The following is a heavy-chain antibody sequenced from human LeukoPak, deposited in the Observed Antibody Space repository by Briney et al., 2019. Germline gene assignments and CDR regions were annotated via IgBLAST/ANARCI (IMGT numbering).Heavy chain of an antibody. CDR3: TRGPEWFGVNVDY. D-gene: IGHD3-10*01. Sequence: ASVKVSCKASGYTFTSYGINWVRQAPGQGLEGMGWISAYNGNTKYAQKLQGRVTMTTDTSTSTAHMELRSLRTDDTAVYYCTRGPEWFGVNVDYWGQGTLVTVSS. V-gene: IGHV1-18*01. J-gene: IGHJ4*02. CDR1: GYTFTSYG. CDR2: ISAYNGNT.